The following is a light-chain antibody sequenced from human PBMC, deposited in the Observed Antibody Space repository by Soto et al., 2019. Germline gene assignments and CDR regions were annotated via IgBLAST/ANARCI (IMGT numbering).Light chain of an antibody. J-gene: IGLJ1*01. CDR2: EVS. CDR1: RTDDGGYNF. Sequence: QSVLTQPASVSGSPGQSITISCTGTRTDDGGYNFVSWYQQHPGKAPKLIIYEVSNRPPGVSNRFSGSKSDNTASLTISGLQAEDEADYYCCSYVSSKTYVFGTGTKVTVL. CDR3: CSYVSSKTYV. V-gene: IGLV2-14*01.